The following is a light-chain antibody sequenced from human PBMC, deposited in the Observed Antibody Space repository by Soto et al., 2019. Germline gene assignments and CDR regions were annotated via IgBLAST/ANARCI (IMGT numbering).Light chain of an antibody. J-gene: IGKJ4*01. Sequence: EIVLTQSPATLSLSPGERATLSCRASQSVSNYLAWYQQKPGQAPRLLIYDASNRATGIPARFSGSGSETDFTLTISSLEPEDFEVYYCQQRSNWPLTFGGGTKVELK. CDR3: QQRSNWPLT. CDR2: DAS. CDR1: QSVSNY. V-gene: IGKV3-11*01.